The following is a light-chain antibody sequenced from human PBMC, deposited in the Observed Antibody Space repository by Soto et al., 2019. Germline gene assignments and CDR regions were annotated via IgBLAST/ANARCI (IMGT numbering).Light chain of an antibody. Sequence: QSALTQPASVSGSPGQSITISCTGTSTDVGSYNLVSWYQQHPGKAPKFIIYEGVKRPSGVSNRFSGSKSGDTASLTISGIQAADEAYYYCGSYAGRNTVILGGGTKVTVL. J-gene: IGLJ2*01. V-gene: IGLV2-23*01. CDR3: GSYAGRNTVI. CDR1: STDVGSYNL. CDR2: EGV.